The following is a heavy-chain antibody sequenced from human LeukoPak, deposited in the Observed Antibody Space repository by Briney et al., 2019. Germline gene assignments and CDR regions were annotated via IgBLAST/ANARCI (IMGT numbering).Heavy chain of an antibody. CDR2: IGAYNGNT. Sequence: ASVKVSCKASGYTFTSYGISWVRQAPGQGLEWMGWIGAYNGNTNYAQKLQGRVTLTTDTSTRTAYMELRSLRSDDTAVYYCATVAGTGYDYWGQGTLVTVSS. J-gene: IGHJ4*02. CDR3: ATVAGTGYDY. CDR1: GYTFTSYG. V-gene: IGHV1-18*01. D-gene: IGHD3/OR15-3a*01.